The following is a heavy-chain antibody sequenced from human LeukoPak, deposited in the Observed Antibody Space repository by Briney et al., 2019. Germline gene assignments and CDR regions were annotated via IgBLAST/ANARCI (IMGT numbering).Heavy chain of an antibody. CDR2: IFYSGSA. CDR3: ARQQSDTSLFDP. V-gene: IGHV4-39*01. Sequence: SETLSLTCIVSGDSISSTSYYWAWIRQPPGKGLEWIGMIFYSGSAYYTPSLRGRVTLSVDTSRNQLSLNLISVTAADAGVYFCARQQSDTSLFDPWGQGTLVTVSS. J-gene: IGHJ5*02. CDR1: GDSISSTSYY. D-gene: IGHD2-21*02.